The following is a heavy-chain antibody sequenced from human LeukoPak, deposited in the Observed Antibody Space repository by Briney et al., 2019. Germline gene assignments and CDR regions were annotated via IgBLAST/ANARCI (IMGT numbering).Heavy chain of an antibody. CDR3: ASGEYYGDYRRVSRGTFDY. J-gene: IGHJ4*02. D-gene: IGHD4-17*01. CDR2: ISSSSSTI. V-gene: IGHV3-48*02. CDR1: GFTFSSYS. Sequence: TGGSLRLSCAASGFTFSSYSMNWVRQAPGKGLEWVSYISSSSSTIYYADSVKGRFTISRDNAKNSLYLQMNSLRDEDTAVYYCASGEYYGDYRRVSRGTFDYWGQGTLVTVSS.